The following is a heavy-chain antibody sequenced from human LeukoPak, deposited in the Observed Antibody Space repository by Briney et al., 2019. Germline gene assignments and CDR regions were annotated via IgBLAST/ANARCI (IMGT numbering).Heavy chain of an antibody. Sequence: SETLSLTCTVSGGSISNYYWSWIRQPPGKGLEWIGYSYNSGNTNYNPSLRSRVTISVDTSKNQFSLKLSSVTAADTAVYYCARSCSGGSCYHYYGMDVWGQGTTVTVSS. CDR2: SYNSGNT. J-gene: IGHJ6*02. CDR3: ARSCSGGSCYHYYGMDV. D-gene: IGHD2-15*01. CDR1: GGSISNYY. V-gene: IGHV4-59*08.